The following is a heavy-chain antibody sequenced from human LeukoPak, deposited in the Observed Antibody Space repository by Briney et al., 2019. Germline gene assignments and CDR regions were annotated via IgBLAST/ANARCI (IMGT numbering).Heavy chain of an antibody. CDR3: AKLGEGGYSYDYPPYYFDY. CDR1: RFTFNNYG. CDR2: IRYDGSNK. D-gene: IGHD5-18*01. Sequence: PGGSLRLSCAASRFTFNNYGMHWVRQAPGKGLEWVAFIRYDGSNKYYADSVKGRFSISRDNSKNTLYLQMNSLRPEDTAVYYCAKLGEGGYSYDYPPYYFDYWGQGTLVTVSS. J-gene: IGHJ4*02. V-gene: IGHV3-30*02.